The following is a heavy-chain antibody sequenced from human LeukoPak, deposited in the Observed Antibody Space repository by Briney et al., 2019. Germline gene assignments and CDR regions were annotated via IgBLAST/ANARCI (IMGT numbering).Heavy chain of an antibody. CDR3: ASSREYTSGLWYYYMDV. CDR1: GGSFSGYY. Sequence: SSETLSLTCAVHGGSFSGYYWSWIRQPPGTGLEWIAEINNSGTTNYNPSLKGRVTISIDTSKNQFSLKLSSVTAADTAVYYCASSREYTSGLWYYYMDVWGKGTTVTVSS. CDR2: INNSGTT. V-gene: IGHV4-34*01. D-gene: IGHD6-25*01. J-gene: IGHJ6*03.